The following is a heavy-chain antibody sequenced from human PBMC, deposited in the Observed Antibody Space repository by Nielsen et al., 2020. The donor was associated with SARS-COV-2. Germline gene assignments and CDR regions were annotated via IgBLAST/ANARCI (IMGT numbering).Heavy chain of an antibody. D-gene: IGHD3-16*01. CDR3: ARDVNMITFGGVMYYFDY. CDR1: GFTFSSYW. V-gene: IGHV3-7*05. CDR2: IKQDGSEK. Sequence: GGSLRLSCAASGFTFSSYWMSWVRQAPGKGLEWVANIKQDGSEKYYVDSVKGRFTISRDNAKNSLYLQMNSLRAEDTAVYYCARDVNMITFGGVMYYFDYWGQGTLVTVSS. J-gene: IGHJ4*02.